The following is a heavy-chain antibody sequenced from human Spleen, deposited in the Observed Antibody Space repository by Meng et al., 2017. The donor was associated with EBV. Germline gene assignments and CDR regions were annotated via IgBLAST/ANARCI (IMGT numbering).Heavy chain of an antibody. CDR1: GVSISRFSY. J-gene: IGHJ5*02. D-gene: IGHD6-19*01. V-gene: IGHV4-39*01. Sequence: SGHGQVQPSETLAPTVAVPGVSISRFSYWGCIRLPPGRGLGLIGGVHYTGRTYYSPSLKSRVTVSVDTSKNQFSLRLTSVTAADTAVYYCARPFPSWQSPRLDPFGAWGQGTLVTVSS. CDR2: VHYTGRT. CDR3: ARPFPSWQSPRLDPFGA.